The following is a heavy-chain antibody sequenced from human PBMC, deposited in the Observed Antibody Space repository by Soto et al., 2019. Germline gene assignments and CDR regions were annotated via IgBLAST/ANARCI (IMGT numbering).Heavy chain of an antibody. J-gene: IGHJ4*02. CDR1: GGSISSYY. Sequence: PSETLSLTCTVSGGSISSYYWSWIRQPPGKGLEWIGYIYYSGSTNYNPSLKSRVTISVDTSKNQFSLKLSSVTAADTAVYYRARARSLYGSGSYYNDYYFDYWGQGTLVTVSS. D-gene: IGHD3-10*01. CDR2: IYYSGST. CDR3: ARARSLYGSGSYYNDYYFDY. V-gene: IGHV4-59*01.